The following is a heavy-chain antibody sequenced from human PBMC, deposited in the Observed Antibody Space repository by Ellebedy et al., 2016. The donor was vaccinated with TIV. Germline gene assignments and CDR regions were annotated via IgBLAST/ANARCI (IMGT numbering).Heavy chain of an antibody. D-gene: IGHD3-16*01. CDR3: ARESDYVWDASD. Sequence: GESLKISXAASGFSFSGYGMSWVRQAPGKGLEWVSGISGSGGTTYYADSVKGRFTISRDNSKDTLYLQMNSLRAEDTAVYYCARESDYVWDASDWGQGTLVTVSS. V-gene: IGHV3-23*01. J-gene: IGHJ4*02. CDR2: ISGSGGTT. CDR1: GFSFSGYG.